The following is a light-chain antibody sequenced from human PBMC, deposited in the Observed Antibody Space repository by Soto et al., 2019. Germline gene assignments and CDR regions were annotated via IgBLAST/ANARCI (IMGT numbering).Light chain of an antibody. J-gene: IGKJ4*01. CDR1: QDVSND. CDR3: QQYYSYPSLT. CDR2: AAS. V-gene: IGKV1-17*01. Sequence: DIQMTQSPSTLSASVGDRVTITCRASQDVSNDLGWFQQKPGKAPKLLIYAASTLQSGVPSRFSGSGSGTDFTLTISCLQSEDFATYYCQQYYSYPSLTFGGGTKVDI.